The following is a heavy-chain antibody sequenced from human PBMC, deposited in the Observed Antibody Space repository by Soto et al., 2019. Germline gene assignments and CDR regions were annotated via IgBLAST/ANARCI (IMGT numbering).Heavy chain of an antibody. V-gene: IGHV1-2*02. CDR2: INPNSGGT. Sequence: ASVKVSCKASGYTFTGYYMHWVRQAPGQGLEWMGWINPNSGGTNYAQKFQGRVTMTRDTSISTAYMELSRLRSDDTAVYYCARDEGYRGDYYYDSSGLGNAGYNWFDPWGQGTLVTVSS. D-gene: IGHD3-22*01. J-gene: IGHJ5*02. CDR3: ARDEGYRGDYYYDSSGLGNAGYNWFDP. CDR1: GYTFTGYY.